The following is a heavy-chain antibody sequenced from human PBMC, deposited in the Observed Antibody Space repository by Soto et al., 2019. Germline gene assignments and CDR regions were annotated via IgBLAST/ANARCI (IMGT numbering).Heavy chain of an antibody. D-gene: IGHD6-13*01. J-gene: IGHJ4*02. V-gene: IGHV3-30*03. Sequence: QVQLVESGGGVVQPGRSLRLSCAASGFTFSSYGMHWVRQAPGKGLEWVAVISSDGKDKYHADSVKGRFTISRDNSKNTLYLQMNSLRAEDTTVYYCARDADIGAAGYYFDYWGQGTLVTVSS. CDR1: GFTFSSYG. CDR3: ARDADIGAAGYYFDY. CDR2: ISSDGKDK.